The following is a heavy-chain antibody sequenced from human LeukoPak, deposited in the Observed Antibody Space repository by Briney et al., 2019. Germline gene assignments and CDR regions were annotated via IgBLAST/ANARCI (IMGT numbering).Heavy chain of an antibody. V-gene: IGHV4-39*01. CDR1: GGSISSSSYY. J-gene: IGHJ4*01. D-gene: IGHD5-12*01. CDR2: IYYSWIT. CDR3: ASPNSGYGLLAVAGIYC. Sequence: PSETLSLTCTVSGGSISSSSYYWGWIRQLPGKGLEWIGSIYYSWITYYNPSIKSRVTISVDTSKNQFSLKLSSVTAADTALYYCASPNSGYGLLAVAGIYCWGQGTLVTVSS.